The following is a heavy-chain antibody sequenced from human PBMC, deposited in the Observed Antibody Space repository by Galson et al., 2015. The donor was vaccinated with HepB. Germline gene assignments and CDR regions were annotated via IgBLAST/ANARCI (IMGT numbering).Heavy chain of an antibody. CDR1: GFSFTTTGMR. CDR2: IYWDDDK. D-gene: IGHD3-10*01. V-gene: IGHV2-5*08. Sequence: PALVKPTQTLTLTCTFSGFSFTTTGMRVGWIRQPPGKALEWLALIYWDDDKRYSPSLKSRLTITKDTSKDQVVLTMTNMDRVDTATYYCAHRIGEAVYWCQGTLSPSPQ. CDR3: AHRIGEAVY. J-gene: IGHJ4*02.